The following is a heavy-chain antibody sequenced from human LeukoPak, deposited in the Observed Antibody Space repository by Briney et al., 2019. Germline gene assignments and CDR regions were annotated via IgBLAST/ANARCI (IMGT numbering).Heavy chain of an antibody. Sequence: GGSLRLSCAASGFTFSSYGMHWVRQAPGKGLEWVAFIRYDGSNKYYADSVKGRFTISRDNSKNTLYLQMNSLRAEDTAVYYCAKDGSSWYAAYYYYYMDVWGKGTTVTISS. D-gene: IGHD6-13*01. CDR2: IRYDGSNK. CDR3: AKDGSSWYAAYYYYYMDV. CDR1: GFTFSSYG. V-gene: IGHV3-30*02. J-gene: IGHJ6*03.